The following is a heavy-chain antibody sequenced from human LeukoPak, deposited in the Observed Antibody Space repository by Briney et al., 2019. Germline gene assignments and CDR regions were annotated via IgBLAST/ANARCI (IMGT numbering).Heavy chain of an antibody. V-gene: IGHV4-34*01. J-gene: IGHJ3*02. CDR2: INHSGST. CDR1: GGSFSGYY. CDR3: ARGHSYTVVRGVIVDAFDI. D-gene: IGHD3-10*01. Sequence: SETLSLTCAVYGGSFSGYYWSWIRQPPGKGLEWIGEINHSGSTNYNPSLKSRVTISVDTSKNQFSLKLSSVTAADTAVYYCARGHSYTVVRGVIVDAFDIWGQGTMVTVSS.